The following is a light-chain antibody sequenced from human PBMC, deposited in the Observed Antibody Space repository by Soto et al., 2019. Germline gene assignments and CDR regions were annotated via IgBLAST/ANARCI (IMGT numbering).Light chain of an antibody. CDR1: QGISSW. J-gene: IGKJ1*01. CDR3: HQYHSTPQT. V-gene: IGKV1-12*01. Sequence: DIQMTQSPSSVSASVGDRVTITCRASQGISSWLAWYQQKPGKAPKLLIYAASSLQSGVPSRFSGSGSGTDFTLTISSLQAEDVAVYYCHQYHSTPQTFGQGTKVEIK. CDR2: AAS.